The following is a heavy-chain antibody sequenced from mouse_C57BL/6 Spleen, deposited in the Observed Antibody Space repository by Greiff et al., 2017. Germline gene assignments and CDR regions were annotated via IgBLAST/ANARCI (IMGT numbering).Heavy chain of an antibody. CDR3: ARGITTVVATDWYFDV. CDR2: IDPSDSET. V-gene: IGHV1-52*01. J-gene: IGHJ1*03. CDR1: GYTFTSYW. D-gene: IGHD1-1*01. Sequence: VQLQQPGAELVRPGSSVKLSCKASGYTFTSYWMHWVKQRPIQGLEWIGNIDPSDSETHYNQKFKDKATLTVDKSSNTAYMQLSSLTSEDSAVYYCARGITTVVATDWYFDVWGTGTTVTVSS.